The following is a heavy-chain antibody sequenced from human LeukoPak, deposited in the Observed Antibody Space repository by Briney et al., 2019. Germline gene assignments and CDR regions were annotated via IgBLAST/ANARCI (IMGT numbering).Heavy chain of an antibody. CDR3: ARDPAFKRAFDI. D-gene: IGHD6-25*01. CDR1: GGTFSSYA. J-gene: IGHJ3*02. V-gene: IGHV1-69*05. CDR2: IIPIFGTA. Sequence: ASVKVSCKPSGGTFSSYAISWVRQAPGQGLEWMGGIIPIFGTANYAQKFQGRVTITTDESTSTAYMELSSLRSEDTAVYYCARDPAFKRAFDIWGQGTMVTVSS.